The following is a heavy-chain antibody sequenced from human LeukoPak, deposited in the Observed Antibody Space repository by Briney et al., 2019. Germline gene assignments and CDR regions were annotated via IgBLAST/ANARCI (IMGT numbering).Heavy chain of an antibody. CDR1: GFSFSDHY. CDR3: ARDGHTSLDY. J-gene: IGHJ4*02. Sequence: GSLRLSCAASGFSFSDHYMDWVRQAPGKGLEWVGRIKSKAQSYTTDYAASVKGRFTISRDDAKNSLYLQMNSLKTEDTAVYYCARDGHTSLDYWGQGTLVTVSS. D-gene: IGHD3-16*02. V-gene: IGHV3-72*01. CDR2: IKSKAQSYTT.